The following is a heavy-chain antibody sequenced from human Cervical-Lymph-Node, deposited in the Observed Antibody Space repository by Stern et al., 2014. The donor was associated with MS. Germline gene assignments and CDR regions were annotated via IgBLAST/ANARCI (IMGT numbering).Heavy chain of an antibody. Sequence: QVQLVQSGGGVVQPGRSLRLSCAASGFTFSNYGMHWVRQAPGKGLEWVAVIWYDGSNKYYADSVKGRFTISRDNSKNTLYLQMNSLRAEDTAVYYCARVTYDSSGYYDYWGQGTLVTVSS. CDR1: GFTFSNYG. CDR2: IWYDGSNK. V-gene: IGHV3-33*01. J-gene: IGHJ4*02. CDR3: ARVTYDSSGYYDY. D-gene: IGHD3-22*01.